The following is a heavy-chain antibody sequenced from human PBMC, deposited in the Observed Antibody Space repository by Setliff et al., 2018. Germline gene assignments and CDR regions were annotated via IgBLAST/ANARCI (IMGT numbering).Heavy chain of an antibody. CDR2: IWDDGVKK. Sequence: PGGSLRLSCAASGLTFSHAWMTWVRQAPGKGLEWVAVIWDDGVKKYHADSVKGRFTISRDNSKNTLYLQMNSLRPEDTAVYYCARTCSGSGCYAGLESWGQGTPVTVSS. V-gene: IGHV3-33*08. CDR1: GLTFSHAW. D-gene: IGHD2-15*01. J-gene: IGHJ4*02. CDR3: ARTCSGSGCYAGLES.